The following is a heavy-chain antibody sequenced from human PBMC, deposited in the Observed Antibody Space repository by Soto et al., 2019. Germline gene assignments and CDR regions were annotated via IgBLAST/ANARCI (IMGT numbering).Heavy chain of an antibody. D-gene: IGHD4-17*01. CDR2: IYYSGST. J-gene: IGHJ3*02. V-gene: IGHV4-59*01. Sequence: SETLSLTCTVSGGSISSYYWSWIRQPPGKGLEWIGYIYYSGSTNYNPSLKSRVTISVDTSKSQFSLKLSSVTAADTAVYYCARYHDYGDYGRRAFDIWGQGTMVTVSS. CDR3: ARYHDYGDYGRRAFDI. CDR1: GGSISSYY.